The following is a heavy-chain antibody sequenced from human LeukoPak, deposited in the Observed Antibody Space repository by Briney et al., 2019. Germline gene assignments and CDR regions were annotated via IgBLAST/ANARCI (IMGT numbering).Heavy chain of an antibody. V-gene: IGHV4-59*01. CDR1: GGSISSYY. Sequence: PSETLSLTCTVSGGSISSYYWSWIRQPPGKGLEWIGYIYYSGSTNYNPSLKSRVTISVDTSKNQFSLKLSSVTAADTAVYYCASAGTLYYYASSGYYSLDYWGQGTLVTVSS. D-gene: IGHD3-22*01. CDR3: ASAGTLYYYASSGYYSLDY. J-gene: IGHJ4*02. CDR2: IYYSGST.